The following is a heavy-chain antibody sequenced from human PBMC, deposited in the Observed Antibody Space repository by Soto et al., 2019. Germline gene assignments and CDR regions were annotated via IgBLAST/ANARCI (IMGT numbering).Heavy chain of an antibody. D-gene: IGHD6-19*01. CDR1: GFTFSSYA. CDR3: ARSPPKTYSSGWYGYYYYGMDV. CDR2: ISYDGSNK. V-gene: IGHV3-30-3*01. J-gene: IGHJ6*02. Sequence: GGSLRLSCAASGFTFSSYAMHWVRQAPGKGLEWVAVISYDGSNKYYADSVKGRFTISRDNSKNTLDLQMNSLRAEDTAVYYCARSPPKTYSSGWYGYYYYGMDVWGQGTTVTVSS.